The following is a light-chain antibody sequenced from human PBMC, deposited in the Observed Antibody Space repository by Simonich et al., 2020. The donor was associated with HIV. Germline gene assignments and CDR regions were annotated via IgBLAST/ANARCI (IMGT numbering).Light chain of an antibody. CDR2: GAS. Sequence: EIVMTQSPATLSVSPGERATLSFRASQSVSNNLAWYYQKPGQAPRLLIYGASIRANGSPARFSGSGSGTGFTLTITSLQSEDFALYSCQQYNKWPLTFGGGTKVEIK. J-gene: IGKJ4*01. CDR3: QQYNKWPLT. V-gene: IGKV3-15*01. CDR1: QSVSNN.